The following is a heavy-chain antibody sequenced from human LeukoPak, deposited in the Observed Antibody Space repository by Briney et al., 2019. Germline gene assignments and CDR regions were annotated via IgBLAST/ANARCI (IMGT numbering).Heavy chain of an antibody. Sequence: SETLSLTCTVSGGSISSGTYYWSWIRQPAGKGLEWIGRIYTSGSTNYNPSLKSRVTISVDTSKNQFSLMLSSVTAADTAVYYCARAQDYYDIKACFQHWGQGTLVTVSS. CDR2: IYTSGST. V-gene: IGHV4-61*02. D-gene: IGHD3-22*01. CDR3: ARAQDYYDIKACFQH. CDR1: GGSISSGTYY. J-gene: IGHJ1*01.